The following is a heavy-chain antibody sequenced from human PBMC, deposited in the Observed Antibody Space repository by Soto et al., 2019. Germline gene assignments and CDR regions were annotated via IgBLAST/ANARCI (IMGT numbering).Heavy chain of an antibody. Sequence: ESGGGVVQPGRSLRLSCAVSGFSLSSYSLHWVRQAPGKGLEWVSVISYDGNKKLYGDSVKGRFSISRDTSNNTVYLQLNSLRPEDTAVYYCARSIAVAGLDYWGQGTLVTVSS. CDR2: ISYDGNKK. V-gene: IGHV3-30-3*01. D-gene: IGHD6-19*01. CDR3: ARSIAVAGLDY. CDR1: GFSLSSYS. J-gene: IGHJ4*02.